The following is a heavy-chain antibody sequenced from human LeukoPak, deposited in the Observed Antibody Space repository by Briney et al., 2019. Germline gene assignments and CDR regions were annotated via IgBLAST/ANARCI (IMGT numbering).Heavy chain of an antibody. CDR2: ITWNGDST. CDR1: GFTFDDYG. D-gene: IGHD2/OR15-2a*01. J-gene: IGHJ5*02. V-gene: IGHV3-20*04. CDR3: ARARLATGYYPIPFDP. Sequence: GGSLRLSCAASGFTFDDYGMNWVRQAPGKGLEWVSGITWNGDSTGYADSVKGRFTVSRENTKNSLYLQMNSLRAEDTALYYCARARLATGYYPIPFDPWGQGTLVTVSS.